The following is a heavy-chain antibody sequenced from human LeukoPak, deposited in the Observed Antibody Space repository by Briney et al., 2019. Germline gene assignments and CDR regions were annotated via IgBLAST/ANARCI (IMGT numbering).Heavy chain of an antibody. D-gene: IGHD6-13*01. J-gene: IGHJ4*02. CDR1: GGTFSSYA. V-gene: IGHV1-69*04. Sequence: ASVKVSCKASGGTFSSYAISWVRQAPGQGLEWMGRIIPILGIANYAQKFQGRVTITADKSTSTAHMELSSLRSEDTAVYYCARAVEGMAAPFGDWGQGTLVTVSS. CDR3: ARAVEGMAAPFGD. CDR2: IIPILGIA.